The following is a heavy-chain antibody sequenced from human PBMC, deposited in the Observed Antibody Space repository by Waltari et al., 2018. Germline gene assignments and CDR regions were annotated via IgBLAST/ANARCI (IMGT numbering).Heavy chain of an antibody. Sequence: QVQLQQWGAGLLKPSETLSLTCAVYGGSFSGYYWSWIRQPPGKGLEWIGEINHSGSTNYNPSLKSRVTISVDTSKNQFSLKLSSVTAADTAVYYCARGAYCGGDCYPIYYYYYGMDVWGQGTTVTVSS. J-gene: IGHJ6*02. CDR2: INHSGST. V-gene: IGHV4-34*01. CDR3: ARGAYCGGDCYPIYYYYYGMDV. CDR1: GGSFSGYY. D-gene: IGHD2-21*02.